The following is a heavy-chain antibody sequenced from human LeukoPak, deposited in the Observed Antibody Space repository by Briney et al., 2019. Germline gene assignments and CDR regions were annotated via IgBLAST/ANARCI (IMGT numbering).Heavy chain of an antibody. D-gene: IGHD3-22*01. CDR3: ASYYYDSSGRDYYYYYMDV. CDR1: GRSISSSGYY. V-gene: IGHV4-31*03. CDR2: IYYSGST. J-gene: IGHJ6*03. Sequence: SETLSLTCTVSGRSISSSGYYWSWIRQHPGKGLEWIGYIYYSGSTYYNPSLKSRVTISVDTSKNQFSLKLSSVTAADTAVYYCASYYYDSSGRDYYYYYMDVWGKGTTVTVSS.